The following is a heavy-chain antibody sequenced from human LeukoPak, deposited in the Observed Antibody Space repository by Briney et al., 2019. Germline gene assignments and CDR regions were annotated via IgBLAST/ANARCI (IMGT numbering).Heavy chain of an antibody. D-gene: IGHD2-21*01. CDR3: ASGEAHYYYMDV. CDR2: IYYSGST. CDR1: RGSISSYY. Sequence: SETLSLTCTVSRGSISSYYWSWIRQPPGKGLEWIGYIYYSGSTNYNPSLKSRVTISVDTSKNQFSLKLSSVTAADTAVYYCASGEAHYYYMDVWGKGTTVTVSS. V-gene: IGHV4-59*01. J-gene: IGHJ6*03.